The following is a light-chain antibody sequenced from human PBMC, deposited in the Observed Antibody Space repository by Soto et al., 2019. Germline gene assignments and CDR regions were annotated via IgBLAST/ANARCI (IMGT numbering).Light chain of an antibody. Sequence: DIQMTQSPSTLSASVGDRVTITCRASQSISSWLAWYQQKPGKAPKLLIYDASSLESGVPSRFSGSGSGTEFTLTISSLQADDFATYYCQQYNSDSPCTFGQGTKVEIK. CDR1: QSISSW. CDR3: QQYNSDSPCT. J-gene: IGKJ1*01. CDR2: DAS. V-gene: IGKV1-5*01.